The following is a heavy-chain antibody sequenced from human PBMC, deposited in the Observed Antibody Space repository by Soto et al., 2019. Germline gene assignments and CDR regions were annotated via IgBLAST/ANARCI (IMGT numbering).Heavy chain of an antibody. CDR2: ISSNGGST. CDR3: VKDRYIDY. CDR1: GFTISSCA. Sequence: GGSLRLSCSVSGFTISSCAMHWVRQAPGKGLEYASSISSNGGSTYYADSVKGRFTISRDNSKNTLNLQMSSLRAEDTTVYYCVKDRYIDYWGQGTLVTVSS. J-gene: IGHJ4*02. V-gene: IGHV3-64D*06.